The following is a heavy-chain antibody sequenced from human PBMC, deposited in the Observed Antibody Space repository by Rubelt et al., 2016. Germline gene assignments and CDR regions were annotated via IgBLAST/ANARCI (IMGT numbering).Heavy chain of an antibody. J-gene: IGHJ5*02. Sequence: QVQLVQSGAEVKKPGASVKVSCKASGYTFTSYYMHWVRQAPGQGLEWMGIINPSCGSTSYAQKSQGRVTMTRDTSTSTVYMELSSLRSEDTAVYYCARSPRYDFEDNWFDPWGQGTLVTVSS. D-gene: IGHD3-3*01. CDR1: GYTFTSYY. CDR3: ARSPRYDFEDNWFDP. CDR2: INPSCGST. V-gene: IGHV1-46*01.